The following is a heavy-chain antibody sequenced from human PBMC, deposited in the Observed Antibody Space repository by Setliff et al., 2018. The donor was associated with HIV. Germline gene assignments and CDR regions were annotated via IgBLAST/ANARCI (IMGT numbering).Heavy chain of an antibody. D-gene: IGHD2-15*01. Sequence: QPGGSLRLSCAASGFTFSSSWMSWVRQAPGKGLEWVANIKQDGSEKYYVDSVKGRFTISRDNAKNSLYLQMNSLRAEDTAVYYCARGGGVLVVVAAMAYWGQGTLVTVSS. CDR1: GFTFSSSW. J-gene: IGHJ4*02. CDR3: ARGGGVLVVVAAMAY. CDR2: IKQDGSEK. V-gene: IGHV3-7*03.